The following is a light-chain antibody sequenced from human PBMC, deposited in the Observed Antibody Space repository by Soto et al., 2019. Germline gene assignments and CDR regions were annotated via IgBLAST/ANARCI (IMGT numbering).Light chain of an antibody. Sequence: QPVLTQSPSASASLGASVKLTCTLSSGHSSYAIAWHQQQPEKGPRYLMNLNSDGSHSKGDGIPDRFSGSSSGAERYLTISSLQSEDEAEYYRQTWGAGIVVFGGGTKLTVL. CDR3: QTWGAGIVV. J-gene: IGLJ2*01. CDR2: LNSDGSH. V-gene: IGLV4-69*01. CDR1: SGHSSYA.